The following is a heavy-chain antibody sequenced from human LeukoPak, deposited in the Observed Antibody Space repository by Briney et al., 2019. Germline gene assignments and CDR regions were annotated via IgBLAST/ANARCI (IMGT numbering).Heavy chain of an antibody. CDR1: GGSIISNSYY. D-gene: IGHD5-24*01. CDR2: IYYTGST. CDR3: ARDLERWRAFDI. V-gene: IGHV4-39*07. J-gene: IGHJ3*02. Sequence: SETLSLTCTVSGGSIISNSYYWGWIRQPPGKGLEWLGSIYYTGSTYYNASLKSRVTISVDTSKNQFSLKLSSVTAADTAVYYCARDLERWRAFDIWGQGTMVTVSS.